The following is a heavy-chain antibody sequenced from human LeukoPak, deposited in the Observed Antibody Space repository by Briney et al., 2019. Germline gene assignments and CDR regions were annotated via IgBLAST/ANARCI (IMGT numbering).Heavy chain of an antibody. CDR1: GGSISSYY. V-gene: IGHV4-59*01. CDR3: ARGGYDILTGPIDY. J-gene: IGHJ4*02. Sequence: SETLPLTCTVSGGSISSYYWSWIRQPPGKGLEWIGHIHYSGSTNYNPSLKSRVTISVDTSKNQFSLKLSSVTAVDTAVYYCARGGYDILTGPIDYWGQGTLVTVSS. D-gene: IGHD3-9*01. CDR2: IHYSGST.